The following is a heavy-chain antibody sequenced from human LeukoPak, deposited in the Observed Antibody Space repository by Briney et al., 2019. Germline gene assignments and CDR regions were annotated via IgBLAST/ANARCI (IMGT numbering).Heavy chain of an antibody. V-gene: IGHV4-34*01. D-gene: IGHD2-15*01. CDR2: IYESGTT. CDR1: GESPNSYY. CDR3: ARGAWATRLGS. J-gene: IGHJ4*02. Sequence: SSETLSLTCAVYGESPNSYYWSWVRQPPGEGLEWIGEIYESGTTEYNPSLKSRVTISMVPSKQQFSLSLSSVTAADTAVYYCARGAWATRLGSWGLGTPVIVSS.